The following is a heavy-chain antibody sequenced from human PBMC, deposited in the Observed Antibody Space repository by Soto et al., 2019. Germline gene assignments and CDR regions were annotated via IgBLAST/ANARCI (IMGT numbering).Heavy chain of an antibody. CDR1: GFTFNNYA. V-gene: IGHV3-23*01. CDR2: ITGGTRTT. J-gene: IGHJ3*01. D-gene: IGHD3-16*01. CDR3: VSTFGTVYQGGGFDV. Sequence: EVQLLESGGGLAQPGGSLRLSCAASGFTFNNYAMNWVRQAPGKGLEWVSAITGGTRTTYYADSVKGRFTISRDNAKTAMYLQMDSLRAEDTAVYYCVSTFGTVYQGGGFDVWGRGTMVTVSS.